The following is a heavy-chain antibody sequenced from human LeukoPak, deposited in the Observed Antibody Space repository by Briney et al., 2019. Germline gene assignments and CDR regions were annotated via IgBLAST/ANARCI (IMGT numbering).Heavy chain of an antibody. V-gene: IGHV3-53*01. CDR3: ARDSVVRI. CDR2: VNSGGNT. J-gene: IGHJ3*02. CDR1: GFTVSDNY. D-gene: IGHD2-15*01. Sequence: GGSLRLSCAASGFTVSDNYMSWVRQAPGKGLEWVSVVNSGGNTYYADSVKGRFTISRDNSKNTVYLQMNSLRAEDTAVYYCARDSVVRIWGQGTMVTVSS.